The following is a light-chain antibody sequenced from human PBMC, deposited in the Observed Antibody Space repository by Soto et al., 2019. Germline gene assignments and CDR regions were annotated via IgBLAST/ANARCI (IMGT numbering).Light chain of an antibody. V-gene: IGKV3-20*01. CDR3: QQYGSSLTWT. J-gene: IGKJ1*01. CDR1: QTVSTNY. CDR2: GAS. Sequence: EIVMTQSPATLSVSPGERATLSCRASQTVSTNYLAWYQQKPGQAPRLLIYGASKRATGIPDRFSGSGSGTDFTLTISRLEPEDFAVYYCQQYGSSLTWTFGQGTKVDI.